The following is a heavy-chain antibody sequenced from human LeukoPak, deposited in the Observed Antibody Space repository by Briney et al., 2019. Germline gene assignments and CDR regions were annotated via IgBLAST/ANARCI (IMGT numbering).Heavy chain of an antibody. CDR1: GFTFSSYA. D-gene: IGHD2-15*01. CDR2: ISGSGGST. J-gene: IGHJ3*02. Sequence: GGSLRLSCAASGFTFSSYAMSWVRQAPGKGLEWVSAISGSGGSTYYADSVKGRFSISRDNAKNTLYLQMNSLRAEDTAVYYCVREYCTGGSCYLTDGFDIWGQGKMVTVSS. V-gene: IGHV3-23*01. CDR3: VREYCTGGSCYLTDGFDI.